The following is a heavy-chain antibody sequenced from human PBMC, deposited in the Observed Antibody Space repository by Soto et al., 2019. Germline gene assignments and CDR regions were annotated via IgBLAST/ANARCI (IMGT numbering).Heavy chain of an antibody. CDR1: GGSISSYY. D-gene: IGHD2-15*01. V-gene: IGHV4-59*01. J-gene: IGHJ4*02. CDR2: IYYSGST. Sequence: PSETLSLTCTVSGGSISSYYWSWIRQPPGKGLEWIGYIYYSGSTNYNPSLKSRVTISVDTSKNQFSLKLSSVTAADTAVYYFARVLAGAFDYWGQGALLTVSS. CDR3: ARVLAGAFDY.